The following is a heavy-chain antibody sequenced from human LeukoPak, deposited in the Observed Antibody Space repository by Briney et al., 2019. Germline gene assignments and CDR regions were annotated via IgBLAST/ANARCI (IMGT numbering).Heavy chain of an antibody. CDR1: GFTVSSNY. CDR3: ARDIGGGSDFDY. Sequence: GGSLRLSCAASGFTVSSNYMNWVRQAPGKGLEWVSVIYSGGTTYYADSVKGRFTISRDNSKNTLYLQMNSLRVEDTAVYYCARDIGGGSDFDYWGQGTLVTVSS. V-gene: IGHV3-53*01. J-gene: IGHJ4*02. D-gene: IGHD1-26*01. CDR2: IYSGGTT.